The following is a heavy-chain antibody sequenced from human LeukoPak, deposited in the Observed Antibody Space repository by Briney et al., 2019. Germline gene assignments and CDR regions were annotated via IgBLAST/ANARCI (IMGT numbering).Heavy chain of an antibody. CDR2: ISGSGGST. D-gene: IGHD2-2*01. CDR3: AKWSAYQLLSYSRPGYFQH. Sequence: SGGSLRLSCAASGFTFSSYAMSWVRQAPGKGLEWVSAISGSGGSTYYADSVKGRFTISRDNSKNTLYLQMNSLRAEDTAVYYCAKWSAYQLLSYSRPGYFQHWGQGTLVTVSP. V-gene: IGHV3-23*01. J-gene: IGHJ1*01. CDR1: GFTFSSYA.